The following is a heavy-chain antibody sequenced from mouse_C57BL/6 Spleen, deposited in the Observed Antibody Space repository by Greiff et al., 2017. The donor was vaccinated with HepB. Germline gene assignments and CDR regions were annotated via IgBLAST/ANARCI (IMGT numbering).Heavy chain of an antibody. Sequence: QVQLQQSGPELVKPGASVKISCKASGYAFSSSWMNWVKQRPGKGLEWIGRIYPGDGDTNYNGKFKGKATLTADKSSSTAYMQLSSLTSEDSAVYFCAYYGSSSGFAYWGQGTLVTVSA. V-gene: IGHV1-82*01. CDR2: IYPGDGDT. CDR3: AYYGSSSGFAY. D-gene: IGHD1-1*01. CDR1: GYAFSSSW. J-gene: IGHJ3*01.